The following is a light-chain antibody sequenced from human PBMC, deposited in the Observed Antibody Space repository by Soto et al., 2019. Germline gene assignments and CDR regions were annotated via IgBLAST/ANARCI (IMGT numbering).Light chain of an antibody. Sequence: QSALTQPASVSGSPGQSVTISCTGTSNDVGSYKLVSWYQQHPDKAPKLIIYEVSQRPSGVSNRFSGSKSGNTASLTISGLQAEDEAEYYCCSYARNTTWVFGGGTQLTVL. V-gene: IGLV2-23*02. CDR3: CSYARNTTWV. CDR2: EVS. CDR1: SNDVGSYKL. J-gene: IGLJ3*02.